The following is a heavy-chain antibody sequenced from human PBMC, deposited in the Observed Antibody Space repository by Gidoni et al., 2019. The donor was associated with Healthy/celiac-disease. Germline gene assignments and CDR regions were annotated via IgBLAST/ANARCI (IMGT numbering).Heavy chain of an antibody. Sequence: QVQLQQWGAGLLKPSETLSLTCAVYGGSFSGYYWSWIRQPPGKGLEWIGEINHSGSTNYNPSLKSRVIISINTSKNQFSLKLSSVTAADTAVYYCARGLDYGDDGVFDYWGQGTLVTVSS. CDR1: GGSFSGYY. CDR3: ARGLDYGDDGVFDY. CDR2: INHSGST. D-gene: IGHD4-17*01. V-gene: IGHV4-34*01. J-gene: IGHJ4*02.